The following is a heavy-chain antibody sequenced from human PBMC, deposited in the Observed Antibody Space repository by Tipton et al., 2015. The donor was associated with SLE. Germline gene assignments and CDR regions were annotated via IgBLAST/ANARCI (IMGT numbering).Heavy chain of an antibody. J-gene: IGHJ6*03. CDR1: GGTISSSRYY. CDR2: IYYSGST. Sequence: TLSLTCSVSGGTISSSRYYWGWIRQPTGKGPEWIGTIYYSGSTYYYPSLKSRITISVDTSKNQFSLKVTSVAAADTAVYYCAREHFSSNTCYWGDCGYYYMDDWGKGATVTVSS. CDR3: AREHFSSNTCYWGDCGYYYMDD. V-gene: IGHV4-39*07. D-gene: IGHD2-2*01.